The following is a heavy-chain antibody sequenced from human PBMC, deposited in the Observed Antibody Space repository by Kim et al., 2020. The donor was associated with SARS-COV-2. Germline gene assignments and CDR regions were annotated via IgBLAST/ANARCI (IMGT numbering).Heavy chain of an antibody. CDR3: AKFAPGIGAAPGDS. J-gene: IGHJ4*02. Sequence: ASVKVSCKASGYTFTNYYVHCVRQAPGQGLQWMGWINPNSGVTTSAQNFQGRVTMTRDTSINTAYMELSRLRSDDTAVYFCAKFAPGIGAAPGDSWGQGT. V-gene: IGHV1-2*02. CDR1: GYTFTNYY. CDR2: INPNSGVT. D-gene: IGHD6-13*01.